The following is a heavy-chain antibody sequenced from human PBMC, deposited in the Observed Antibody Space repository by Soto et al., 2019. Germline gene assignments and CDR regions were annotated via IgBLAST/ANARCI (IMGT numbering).Heavy chain of an antibody. CDR2: IRTKANKYAT. Sequence: EVQLVESGGGLVHPGGSLKLSCSSSGFTFSDSAIHWVRQASGKGLEWVGRIRTKANKYATAYAESVKGRFTISREDSKNTAYPQMNSLETEDTAVYYCSRDRSGIEGATPDWGQGTLVTVSS. CDR3: SRDRSGIEGATPD. V-gene: IGHV3-73*02. CDR1: GFTFSDSA. D-gene: IGHD1-26*01. J-gene: IGHJ4*02.